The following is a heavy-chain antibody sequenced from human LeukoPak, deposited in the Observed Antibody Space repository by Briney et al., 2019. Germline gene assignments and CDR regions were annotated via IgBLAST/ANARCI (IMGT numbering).Heavy chain of an antibody. J-gene: IGHJ3*02. Sequence: PETPSLTCAVSGGSFSGYYWSWIRQPPGKGLEWIGEINHSGSTNYNPSLKSRVTMSVDTSKNQFSLKLSSVTAADTAVYYCARGQAFDIWGQGTMVTVSS. V-gene: IGHV4-34*01. CDR2: INHSGST. CDR1: GGSFSGYY. CDR3: ARGQAFDI.